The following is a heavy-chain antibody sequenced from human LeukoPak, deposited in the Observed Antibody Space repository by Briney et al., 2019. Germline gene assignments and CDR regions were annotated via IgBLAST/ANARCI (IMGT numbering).Heavy chain of an antibody. V-gene: IGHV3-21*01. D-gene: IGHD6-13*01. CDR3: ARAGYSSSWPGYNWFDP. CDR2: ISSSRSYI. Sequence: RGGSLRLSCAASGFTFSSYSMNWVRQAPGKGLEWVSSISSSRSYIYYADSVKGRFTISRDNAKNPLYLQMNSLRAEDTAVYYCARAGYSSSWPGYNWFDPWGQGTLVTVSS. J-gene: IGHJ5*02. CDR1: GFTFSSYS.